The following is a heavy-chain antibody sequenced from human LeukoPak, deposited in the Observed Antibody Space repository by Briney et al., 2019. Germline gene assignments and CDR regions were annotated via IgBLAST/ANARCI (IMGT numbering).Heavy chain of an antibody. CDR1: GGTFSSYA. CDR2: IIPILGIA. V-gene: IGHV1-69*04. Sequence: PVKVSCKASGGTFSSYAISWVRQAPGQGLEWMGRIIPILGIANYAQKFQGRVTITADKSTSTAYMELSSLRSEGTAVYYRARVIEYDSRSNWFDPWGQGTLVTVSS. CDR3: ARVIEYDSRSNWFDP. J-gene: IGHJ5*02. D-gene: IGHD3-22*01.